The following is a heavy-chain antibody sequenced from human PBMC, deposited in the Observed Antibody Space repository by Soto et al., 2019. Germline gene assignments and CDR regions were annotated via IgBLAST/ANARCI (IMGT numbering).Heavy chain of an antibody. CDR1: GLTGSGSA. D-gene: IGHD3-10*01. Sequence: PGGALRLSCAAAGLTGSGSAMHRVRQACGKGLEMIRRTRSKANRSATASAASVKGRFTITRDDSKHTAYLQMNSLKTEDTAVYCCRSYYIRRAKLYDYWGQGTLVTVAP. V-gene: IGHV3-73*01. CDR3: RSYYIRRAKLYDY. J-gene: IGHJ4*02. CDR2: TRSKANRSAT.